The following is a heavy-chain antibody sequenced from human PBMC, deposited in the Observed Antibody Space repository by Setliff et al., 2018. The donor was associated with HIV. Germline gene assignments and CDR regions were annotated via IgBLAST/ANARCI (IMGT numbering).Heavy chain of an antibody. CDR1: GSSISSGSYY. CDR3: ARCYYNFWSGYPLDYMDV. D-gene: IGHD3-3*01. CDR2: IYTSGST. V-gene: IGHV4-61*01. Sequence: SETLSLTCTVSGSSISSGSYYWSWIRQPPGKGLEWIGYIYTSGSTNYNPSLKSRVTMSVGTSKNQFSLKLSSVTAADTAVYYCARCYYNFWSGYPLDYMDVWGKGTTVTVSS. J-gene: IGHJ6*03.